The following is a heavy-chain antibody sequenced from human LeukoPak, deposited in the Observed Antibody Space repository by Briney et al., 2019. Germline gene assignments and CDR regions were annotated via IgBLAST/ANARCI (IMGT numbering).Heavy chain of an antibody. CDR3: ARGALEMATITSPYYFDY. CDR2: ISSSGSTI. D-gene: IGHD5-24*01. J-gene: IGHJ4*02. Sequence: GGSLRLSCAASGFTFSSYEMNWVRQAPGKGLEWVSYISSSGSTIYYADSVKGRFTISRDKAKNSLYLQMNSLRAEDTAVYYCARGALEMATITSPYYFDYWGQGTLVTVSS. CDR1: GFTFSSYE. V-gene: IGHV3-48*03.